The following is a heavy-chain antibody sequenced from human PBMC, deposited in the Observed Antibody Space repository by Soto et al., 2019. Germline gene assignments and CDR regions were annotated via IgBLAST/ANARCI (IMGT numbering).Heavy chain of an antibody. Sequence: GGSLRLSCAASGFSFSNYGMHWVRQAPGKGLEWVALIWYDGSNEYYADSVKGRFTISRDNSKNTLYLQMKSLRAEDTAVYYCARDPQIEGGIFFDYWGQGSLVTVSS. CDR1: GFSFSNYG. V-gene: IGHV3-33*01. D-gene: IGHD3-16*01. CDR2: IWYDGSNE. CDR3: ARDPQIEGGIFFDY. J-gene: IGHJ4*02.